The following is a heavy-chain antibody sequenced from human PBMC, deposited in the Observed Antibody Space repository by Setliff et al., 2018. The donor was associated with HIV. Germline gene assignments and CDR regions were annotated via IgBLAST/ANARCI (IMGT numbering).Heavy chain of an antibody. CDR2: INPSSGST. V-gene: IGHV1-46*01. CDR3: ARGGWSGGGPLHYSYYYLDV. J-gene: IGHJ6*02. D-gene: IGHD2-15*01. Sequence: ASVKVSCKASGYTFTSYTMHWVRQAPGQRLEWMGIINPSSGSTTYAQKFQGRVTITADESTSTAYMELSSLRSEDTAVYYCARGGWSGGGPLHYSYYYLDVWGQGTAVTVSS. CDR1: GYTFTSYT.